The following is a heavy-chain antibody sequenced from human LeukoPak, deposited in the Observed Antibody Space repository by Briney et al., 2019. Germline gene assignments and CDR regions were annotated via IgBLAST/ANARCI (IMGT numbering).Heavy chain of an antibody. Sequence: SETLSLTCSVSGYSISSGYYWGWIRQPPGKGPEWIGSIYHSGVTYYNPSLKSRVTISVDKPKNQFSLKLSSVTAADTAVYYCARVTTAKNSGYYYYYMDVWGKGTTVTVSS. D-gene: IGHD4-11*01. CDR2: IYHSGVT. CDR3: ARVTTAKNSGYYYYYMDV. V-gene: IGHV4-38-2*02. J-gene: IGHJ6*03. CDR1: GYSISSGYY.